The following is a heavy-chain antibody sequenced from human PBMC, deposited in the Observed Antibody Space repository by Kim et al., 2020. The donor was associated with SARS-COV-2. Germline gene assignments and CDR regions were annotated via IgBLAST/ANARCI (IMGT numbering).Heavy chain of an antibody. V-gene: IGHV1-18*01. CDR1: GYTFSSYA. D-gene: IGHD3-3*01. CDR2: ISDYNGNT. J-gene: IGHJ6*03. CDR3: ARAPGIFGDVNHYYYMDV. Sequence: ASVKVSCKASGYTFSSYAINWVHQTPGLGLEWMGWISDYNGNTNYAQKFQGRVAMTTDTSTSIAYMEVKSLRSNDTAVYYCARAPGIFGDVNHYYYMDVWGKGTTVTVSS.